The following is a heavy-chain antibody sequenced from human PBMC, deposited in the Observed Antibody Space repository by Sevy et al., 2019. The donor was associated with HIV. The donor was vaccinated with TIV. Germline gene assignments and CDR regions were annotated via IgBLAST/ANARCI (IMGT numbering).Heavy chain of an antibody. V-gene: IGHV4-59*12. CDR2: IFYNGHI. Sequence: SETLSLTCTASGGSITSFYWNWIRQPPGKGLEWIATIFYNGHINYNPALKSRVTLSLETSRNQFSLRLSCVIAADAGRCCRAGENAWGRCYSWGQGTLVTVSS. CDR3: AGENAWGRCYS. D-gene: IGHD1-26*01. CDR1: GGSITSFY. J-gene: IGHJ4*02.